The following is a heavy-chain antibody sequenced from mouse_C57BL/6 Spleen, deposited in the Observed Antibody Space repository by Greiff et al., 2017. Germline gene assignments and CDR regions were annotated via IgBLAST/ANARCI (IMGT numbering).Heavy chain of an antibody. V-gene: IGHV1-69*01. J-gene: IGHJ2*01. CDR3: ARWGCSSFDY. Sequence: QVQLKQPGAELVMPGASVKLSCKASGYTFTSYWMHWVKQRPGQGLEWIGEIDPSDSYTNYNQKFKGKSTLTVDKSSSTAYMQLSSLTSEDSAVYYCARWGCSSFDYWGQGTTLTVSS. D-gene: IGHD3-3*01. CDR1: GYTFTSYW. CDR2: IDPSDSYT.